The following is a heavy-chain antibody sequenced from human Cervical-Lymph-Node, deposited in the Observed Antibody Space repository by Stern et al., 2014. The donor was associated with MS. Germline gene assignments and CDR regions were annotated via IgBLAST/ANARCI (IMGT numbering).Heavy chain of an antibody. CDR2: ICGYNDAT. J-gene: IGHJ5*02. CDR1: GYTFTNYG. Sequence: QVQLLQPGAEVKKPWASVKLSCKASGYTFTNYGISWVRQAPGQGLEWMGWICGYNDATTYLETFLGRVTITTVTTTRTHYNELRSLRSDDTAVYYCARDPHIAVAGTGGGFDPWGQGTLVTVSS. D-gene: IGHD6-19*01. CDR3: ARDPHIAVAGTGGGFDP. V-gene: IGHV1-18*01.